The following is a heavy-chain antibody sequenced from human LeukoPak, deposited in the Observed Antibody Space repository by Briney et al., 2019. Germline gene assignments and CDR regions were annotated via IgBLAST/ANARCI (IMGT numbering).Heavy chain of an antibody. J-gene: IGHJ4*02. CDR1: GFTFSNAW. V-gene: IGHV3-23*01. CDR3: TKDPRSSRAQLLFDY. D-gene: IGHD6-13*01. CDR2: ISGSGGST. Sequence: GGSLRLSCAASGFTFSNAWMNWVRQAPGKGLEWVSAISGSGGSTYYADSVKGRFTISRDNSKNTLYLQMSSLRAEDTAVYYCTKDPRSSRAQLLFDYWGQGTLVTVSS.